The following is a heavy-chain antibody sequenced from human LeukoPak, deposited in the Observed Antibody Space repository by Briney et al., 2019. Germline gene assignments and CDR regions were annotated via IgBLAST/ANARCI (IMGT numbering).Heavy chain of an antibody. V-gene: IGHV3-9*01. CDR3: AKGGDGYNYGSYFDY. CDR2: ISWSSGSI. Sequence: PGRSLRLSCAASGFTFDDYAMHWVRQAPGKGLEWVSGISWSSGSIGYADSVKGRFTISRDNAKNSLYLQMNSLRAEDTAVYYCAKGGDGYNYGSYFDYWGQGTLVTVSS. CDR1: GFTFDDYA. J-gene: IGHJ4*02. D-gene: IGHD5-24*01.